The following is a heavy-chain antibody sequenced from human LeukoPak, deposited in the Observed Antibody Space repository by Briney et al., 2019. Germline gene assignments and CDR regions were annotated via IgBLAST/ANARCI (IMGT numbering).Heavy chain of an antibody. CDR3: ARSLGAYSGGWWGYYYYMDV. CDR1: GYTFTSYD. V-gene: IGHV1-8*03. Sequence: ASVKVSCKASGYTFTSYDINWVRQATGQGLEWMGWMNPNSGNTGYAQKFQGRVTITRNTSISTAYMELSSLRSEDTAVYYCARSLGAYSGGWWGYYYYMDVWGKGTTVTVSS. D-gene: IGHD6-19*01. CDR2: MNPNSGNT. J-gene: IGHJ6*03.